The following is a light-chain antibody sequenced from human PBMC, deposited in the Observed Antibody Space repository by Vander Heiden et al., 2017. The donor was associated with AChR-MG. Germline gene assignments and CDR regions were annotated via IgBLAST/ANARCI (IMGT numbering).Light chain of an antibody. J-gene: IGLJ3*02. CDR2: EVN. CDR1: SSDVGNYNL. CDR3: CSYTTASTLV. V-gene: IGLV2-23*02. Sequence: QSALTQPASVSGSPGQSITISCIGTSSDVGNYNLVPWYQHHPGKAPKRSMYEVNKRPSGVSNRFSGSKSGNTASLTFSGLQAEDEADDYCCSYTTASTLVFGGGTKVTVL.